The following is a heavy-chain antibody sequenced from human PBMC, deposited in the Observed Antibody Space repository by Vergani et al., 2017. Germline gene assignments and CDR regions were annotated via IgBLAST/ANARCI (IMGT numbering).Heavy chain of an antibody. J-gene: IGHJ3*02. V-gene: IGHV4-61*02. Sequence: QVQLQESGPRLVKPSQTLSLTCSFSGGSLDIHSQTWGWIRQPAGEGLEWIGLIDVKGNSNFSPSLESRITMSADASRGRFSLNLRSVTPSDTAVYYCVRVLHTSYILGAFDIWGQGIKVTVSS. CDR1: GGSLDIHSQT. CDR3: VRVLHTSYILGAFDI. CDR2: IDVKGNS. D-gene: IGHD2-21*01.